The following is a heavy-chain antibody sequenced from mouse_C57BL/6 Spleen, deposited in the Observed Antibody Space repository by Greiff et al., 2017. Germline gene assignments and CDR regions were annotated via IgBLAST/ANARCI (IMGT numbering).Heavy chain of an antibody. D-gene: IGHD4-1*01. J-gene: IGHJ2*01. CDR1: GYAFSSYW. V-gene: IGHV1-80*01. Sequence: VQGVESGAELVKPGASVKISCKASGYAFSSYWMNWVKQRPGKGLEWIGQIYPGDGDTNYNGKFKGKATLTADKSSSTAYMQRSSLTSEDSAVYFCARPNWGGNYFDYWGQGTTLTVSS. CDR3: ARPNWGGNYFDY. CDR2: IYPGDGDT.